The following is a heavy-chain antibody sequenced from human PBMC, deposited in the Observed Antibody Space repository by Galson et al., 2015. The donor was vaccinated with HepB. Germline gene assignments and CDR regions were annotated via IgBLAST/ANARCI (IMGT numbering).Heavy chain of an antibody. CDR2: IYPGDSDT. CDR3: ARRDVGATVHFDH. D-gene: IGHD1-26*01. CDR1: GYSFASYW. V-gene: IGHV5-51*01. J-gene: IGHJ4*02. Sequence: QSGAEVKKPGESLKISCKGSGYSFASYWIGWVRQMPGKGLEWMGIIYPGDSDTRYSPSLEGQVTISADKSISTAYLHWSSLKASDTAMYYCARRDVGATVHFDHWGQGTLVTVSS.